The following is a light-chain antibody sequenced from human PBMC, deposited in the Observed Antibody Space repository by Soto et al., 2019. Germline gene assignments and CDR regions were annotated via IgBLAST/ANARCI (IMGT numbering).Light chain of an antibody. CDR2: NDN. Sequence: QSVLTQPPSTSGTPGQRVTISCSGSNSNIRPKTVHWYQQVPGTAPHLLIYNDNQRPSGVSDRFFGSKSGTSASLAISGLQSEDEADYYCSAWDDSLKIWVFGGGTKLTVL. CDR1: NSNIRPKT. CDR3: SAWDDSLKIWV. V-gene: IGLV1-44*01. J-gene: IGLJ3*02.